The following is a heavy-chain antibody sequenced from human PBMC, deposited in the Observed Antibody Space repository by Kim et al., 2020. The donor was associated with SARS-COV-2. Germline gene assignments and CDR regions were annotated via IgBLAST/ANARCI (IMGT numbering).Heavy chain of an antibody. Sequence: SETLSLTCAVYGGSFSGYYWSWIRQPPGKGLEWIGEINHSGSTNYNPSLKSRVTISVDTSKNQFSLKLSSVTAADTAVYYCASGSPVLRCLEWPSYGMDVWGQGTTVTVSS. V-gene: IGHV4-34*01. D-gene: IGHD3-3*01. CDR3: ASGSPVLRCLEWPSYGMDV. J-gene: IGHJ6*01. CDR2: INHSGST. CDR1: GGSFSGYY.